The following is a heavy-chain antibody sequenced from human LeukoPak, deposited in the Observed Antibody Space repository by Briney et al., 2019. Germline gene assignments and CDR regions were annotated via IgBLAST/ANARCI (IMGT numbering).Heavy chain of an antibody. CDR1: GGTFSSYA. V-gene: IGHV1-69*05. D-gene: IGHD6-6*01. Sequence: ASVKVSCKASGGTFSSYAISWVRQAPGQGLEWMGGIIPIFGTANYAQKFQGRVTITTDESTSAAYMELSGLRSEDTAVYYCAMEYSSSWSYWGQGTLVTVSS. J-gene: IGHJ4*02. CDR2: IIPIFGTA. CDR3: AMEYSSSWSY.